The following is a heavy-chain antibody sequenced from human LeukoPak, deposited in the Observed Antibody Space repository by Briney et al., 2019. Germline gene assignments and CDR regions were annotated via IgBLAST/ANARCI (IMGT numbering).Heavy chain of an antibody. V-gene: IGHV3-33*01. Sequence: PGRSLRLSCAASGFTFSDYGMHWVRQAPGKGLEWVAVIWYDGSNKYYADSVKGRFTISRDNYKKTMYLQMKSLRAEDTAVYYCARARVGGSGSPFVYWGQGTLLTVSS. J-gene: IGHJ4*02. D-gene: IGHD3-10*01. CDR3: ARARVGGSGSPFVY. CDR1: GFTFSDYG. CDR2: IWYDGSNK.